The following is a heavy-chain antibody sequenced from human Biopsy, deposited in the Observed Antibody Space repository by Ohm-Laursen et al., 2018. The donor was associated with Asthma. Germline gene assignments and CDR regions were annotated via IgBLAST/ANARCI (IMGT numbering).Heavy chain of an antibody. CDR1: GFTFGDYW. CDR2: IKHDGSEK. V-gene: IGHV3-7*01. CDR3: ARGNHHLDYGGNSGAFDI. Sequence: SLRLSCAASGFTFGDYWMSWVRQVPGKGLEWVANIKHDGSEKNHVDSLKGRFTISRDNAKNSLYLQMNSPRAEDTAVYYCARGNHHLDYGGNSGAFDIWGQGTMVTVSS. J-gene: IGHJ3*02. D-gene: IGHD4-23*01.